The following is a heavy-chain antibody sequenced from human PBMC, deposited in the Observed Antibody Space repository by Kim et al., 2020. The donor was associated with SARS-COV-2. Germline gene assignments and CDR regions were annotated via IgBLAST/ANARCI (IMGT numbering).Heavy chain of an antibody. J-gene: IGHJ4*02. CDR2: IRNNGGST. CDR1: GFTFSSYA. Sequence: GGSLRLSCSASGFTFSSYAIHWVRQAPGKGLEYVSAIRNNGGSTYFADSVKGRFTISRDNSKNTIFLQMSSLRPDDTAVYYCVRDDGWSGPFDYWGQGT. D-gene: IGHD3-3*01. V-gene: IGHV3-64D*09. CDR3: VRDDGWSGPFDY.